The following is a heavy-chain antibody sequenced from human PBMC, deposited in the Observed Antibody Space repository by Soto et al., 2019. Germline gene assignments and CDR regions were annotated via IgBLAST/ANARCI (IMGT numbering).Heavy chain of an antibody. V-gene: IGHV1-69*01. J-gene: IGHJ6*02. CDR2: IIPIFGTA. D-gene: IGHD3-16*01. CDR1: GGTFSSYA. Sequence: QVQLVQSGAEVKKPGSSVKVSYKASGGTFSSYAISWVRQAPGQGLEWMGGIIPIFGTANYAQKFQGRVTITADESTSTAYMELSSLRSEDTAVYYCARGKRTPYTANYYYGMDVWGQGTTVTVSS. CDR3: ARGKRTPYTANYYYGMDV.